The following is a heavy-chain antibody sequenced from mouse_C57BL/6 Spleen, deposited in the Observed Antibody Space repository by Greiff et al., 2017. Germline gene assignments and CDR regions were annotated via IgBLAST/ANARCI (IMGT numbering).Heavy chain of an antibody. V-gene: IGHV1-7*01. Sequence: VQLQQSGAELAKPGASVKLSCKASGYTFTSSWMHWVKQRPGQGLECIGYINPSRGYTKYNQKFKEQATLTADKSSSTAYMQLSSLTYEYSAVYYCARKATVVATDAMDYWGQGTSVTVSS. CDR2: INPSRGYT. CDR3: ARKATVVATDAMDY. D-gene: IGHD1-1*01. CDR1: GYTFTSSW. J-gene: IGHJ4*01.